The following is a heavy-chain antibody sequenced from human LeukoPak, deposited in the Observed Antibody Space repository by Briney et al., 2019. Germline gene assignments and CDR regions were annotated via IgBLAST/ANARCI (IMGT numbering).Heavy chain of an antibody. CDR3: ARGDVVVSAAVRFDP. V-gene: IGHV1-18*01. CDR1: GYTFTSYG. Sequence: AASVKVSCKASGYTFTSYGITWVRQAPGQGLEWMGWTSAHNGKTNYAQKFQGRVTMTTDTYTRTAYMELRSLRSDDTAVYYCARGDVVVSAAVRFDPWGQGTLVTVSS. D-gene: IGHD2-2*01. J-gene: IGHJ5*02. CDR2: TSAHNGKT.